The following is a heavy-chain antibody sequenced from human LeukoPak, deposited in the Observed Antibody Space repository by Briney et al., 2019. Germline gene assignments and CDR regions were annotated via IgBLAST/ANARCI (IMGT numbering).Heavy chain of an antibody. J-gene: IGHJ4*02. CDR3: ASGGAYFEN. V-gene: IGHV3-11*01. Sequence: PGGSLRLSCATSGFTFSDYYMSWIRQAPGKGLEWVSSIHFSGISIYYADSVKGRFTIARDNAKNSLYLQMNSLRAEDTAVYYCASGGAYFENWGQGTLVTVSS. CDR1: GFTFSDYY. D-gene: IGHD3-16*01. CDR2: IHFSGISI.